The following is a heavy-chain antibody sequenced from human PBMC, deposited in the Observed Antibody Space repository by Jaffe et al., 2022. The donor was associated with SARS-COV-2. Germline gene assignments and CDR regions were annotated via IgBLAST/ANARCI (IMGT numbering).Heavy chain of an antibody. CDR2: MNPNSGNT. J-gene: IGHJ6*02. D-gene: IGHD3-16*01. CDR1: GYTFTSYD. Sequence: QVQLVQSGAEVKKPGASVKVSCKASGYTFTSYDINWVRQATGQGLEWMGWMNPNSGNTGYAQKFQGRVTMTRNTSISTAYMELSSLRSEDTAVYYCARFPTRIMITFGGVSYYGMDVWGQGTTVTVSS. V-gene: IGHV1-8*01. CDR3: ARFPTRIMITFGGVSYYGMDV.